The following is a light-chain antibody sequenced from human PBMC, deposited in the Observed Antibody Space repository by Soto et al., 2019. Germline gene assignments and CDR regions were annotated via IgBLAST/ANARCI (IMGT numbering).Light chain of an antibody. CDR2: GST. V-gene: IGLV1-40*01. Sequence: QSVLTQPPSVSGAPGQRVTISCTGGSSNIGAGYDVHWYQQLPGTGPKLLIFGSTNRPSGVPDRFSGSKSGTSASLAITGLKAEDEADYYCQSYDSSLSGSVVFGGGTKLTVL. J-gene: IGLJ2*01. CDR1: SSNIGAGYD. CDR3: QSYDSSLSGSVV.